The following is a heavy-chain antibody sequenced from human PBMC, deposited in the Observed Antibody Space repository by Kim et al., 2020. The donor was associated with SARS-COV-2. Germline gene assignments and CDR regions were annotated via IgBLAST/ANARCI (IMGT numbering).Heavy chain of an antibody. J-gene: IGHJ6*03. CDR2: INHSGST. CDR1: GGSFSGYY. D-gene: IGHD6-19*01. Sequence: SETLSLTCAVYGGSFSGYYWSWIRQPPGKGLEWIGEINHSGSTNYNPSLKSRVTISVDTSKNQFSLKLSSVTVADTAVYYCARGTRQWLSRHYYYYMDVWGKGTTVTVSS. V-gene: IGHV4-34*01. CDR3: ARGTRQWLSRHYYYYMDV.